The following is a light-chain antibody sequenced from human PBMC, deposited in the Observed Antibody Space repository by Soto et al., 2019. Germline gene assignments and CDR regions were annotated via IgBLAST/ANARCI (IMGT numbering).Light chain of an antibody. CDR2: DVS. CDR3: SSYTTSNTRQIV. Sequence: SALTQPASVSGSPGQSITISCTGTSSDVGGYNYVSWYQHHPGKVPKLMIFDVSNRPSGVSNRFSGSKSGNTASLTISGLQPEDEADYYCSSYTTSNTRQIVFGTGTKVTVL. V-gene: IGLV2-14*03. CDR1: SSDVGGYNY. J-gene: IGLJ1*01.